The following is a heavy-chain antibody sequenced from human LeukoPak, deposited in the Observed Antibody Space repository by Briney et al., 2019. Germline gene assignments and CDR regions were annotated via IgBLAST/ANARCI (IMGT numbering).Heavy chain of an antibody. V-gene: IGHV1-69*13. J-gene: IGHJ5*02. CDR3: ARDFDYYDNRGVGGLDH. CDR1: GGTFSSYP. D-gene: IGHD3-22*01. CDR2: IIPMFGAA. Sequence: ASVKVSCKASGGTFSSYPINWVRQAPGQGLEWLGGIIPMFGAANYAQNFEGRVTITADESTSTAYMELRSLRSEDTAVYYCARDFDYYDNRGVGGLDHWGQGTLVTVSS.